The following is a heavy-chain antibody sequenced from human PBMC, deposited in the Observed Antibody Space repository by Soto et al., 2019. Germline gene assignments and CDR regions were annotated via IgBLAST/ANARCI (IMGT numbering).Heavy chain of an antibody. V-gene: IGHV4-31*03. CDR3: AREGSYYDTSGFYYSCFDP. CDR1: GGSISSGDYY. Sequence: QVQLQESGPGLVKPSQTLSLTCTVSGGSISSGDYYWSWIRQHPGKGLEWIGYIYYSGSTYYNPSLKSRVTISVDTSKNQFSLKRSSVTAADTAVYYCAREGSYYDTSGFYYSCFDPWGQGTLVTVSS. J-gene: IGHJ5*02. CDR2: IYYSGST. D-gene: IGHD3-22*01.